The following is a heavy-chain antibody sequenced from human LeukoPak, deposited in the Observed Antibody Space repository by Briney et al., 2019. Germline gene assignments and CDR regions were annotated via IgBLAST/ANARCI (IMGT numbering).Heavy chain of an antibody. J-gene: IGHJ1*01. CDR3: ARDLYYYDSSSYEEYFQH. CDR1: GGSISSSSYY. D-gene: IGHD3-22*01. Sequence: SETLSLTCTVSGGSISSSSYYWGWIRQPPGKGLEWIGSIYYSGSTYYNPSLKSRVTISVDTSKNQFSLKLSSVTAADTAVYYCARDLYYYDSSSYEEYFQHWGQGTLVTVSS. V-gene: IGHV4-39*07. CDR2: IYYSGST.